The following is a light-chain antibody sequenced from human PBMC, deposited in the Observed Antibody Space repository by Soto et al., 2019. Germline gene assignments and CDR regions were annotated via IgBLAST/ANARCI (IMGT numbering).Light chain of an antibody. Sequence: DIQMTQSPSSLSASVGDRVTITCRASQGISNYLAWYQQKPGKVPKLLIYAASTLQSGVPSRFSGSGSGTDVTLTISSLQPEDVSTYYCQKYNSAHQLTFGGGTKVEIK. CDR1: QGISNY. J-gene: IGKJ4*01. CDR3: QKYNSAHQLT. V-gene: IGKV1-27*01. CDR2: AAS.